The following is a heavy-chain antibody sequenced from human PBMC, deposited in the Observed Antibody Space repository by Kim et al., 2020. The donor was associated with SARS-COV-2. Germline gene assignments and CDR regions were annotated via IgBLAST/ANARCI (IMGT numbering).Heavy chain of an antibody. Sequence: GGSLRLSCAASGFTFSSYAMHWVRQAPGKGLEWVAVISYDGSNKYYADSVKGRFTISRDNSKNTLYLQMNSLRAEDTAVYYCARDGPWRAAAGTDYYGMDVWGQGTTVTVSS. CDR3: ARDGPWRAAAGTDYYGMDV. D-gene: IGHD6-13*01. V-gene: IGHV3-30*04. CDR1: GFTFSSYA. J-gene: IGHJ6*02. CDR2: ISYDGSNK.